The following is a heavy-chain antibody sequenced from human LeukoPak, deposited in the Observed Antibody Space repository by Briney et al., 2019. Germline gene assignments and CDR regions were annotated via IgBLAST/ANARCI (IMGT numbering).Heavy chain of an antibody. D-gene: IGHD6-13*01. CDR2: ISYSGTT. J-gene: IGHJ4*02. V-gene: IGHV4-59*01. Sequence: SETLSLTCTVSGGSIGGFYWSWIRQPPGRGLEWIGYISYSGTTNYNPSLKSRLTISVDTSKSQFPLKLSSVTAADTAMYYCARDGPGSTWYFDYWGQGTLVTVSS. CDR3: ARDGPGSTWYFDY. CDR1: GGSIGGFY.